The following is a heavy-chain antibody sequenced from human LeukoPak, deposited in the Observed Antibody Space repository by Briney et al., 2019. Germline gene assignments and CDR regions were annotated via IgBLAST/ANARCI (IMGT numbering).Heavy chain of an antibody. J-gene: IGHJ4*02. V-gene: IGHV3-48*03. CDR2: ISGSGSTI. CDR1: GFIFSSYE. D-gene: IGHD5-18*01. CDR3: ARWDTDSYFDY. Sequence: GGSLRLSCAASGFIFSSYEMNWVRQAPGKGLEWVSYISGSGSTIYYADSVKGRFTISRDNAKKSLYLQMNSLRAEDTAVYYCARWDTDSYFDYWGQGTLVTVSS.